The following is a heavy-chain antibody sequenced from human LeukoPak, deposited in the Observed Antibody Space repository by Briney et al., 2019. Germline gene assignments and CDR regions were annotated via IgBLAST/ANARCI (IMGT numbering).Heavy chain of an antibody. Sequence: GRPLRLSCAASGFTFSTYTMNWVRQAPGKGLEWVSFMNTKSKTISHAESVKGRFTIYRDNGKSSLYLQMNSLRAEDTALYYCVRDRNWAFDYWGQGTLVTVS. CDR1: GFTFSTYT. D-gene: IGHD7-27*01. V-gene: IGHV3-48*01. CDR3: VRDRNWAFDY. J-gene: IGHJ4*02. CDR2: MNTKSKTI.